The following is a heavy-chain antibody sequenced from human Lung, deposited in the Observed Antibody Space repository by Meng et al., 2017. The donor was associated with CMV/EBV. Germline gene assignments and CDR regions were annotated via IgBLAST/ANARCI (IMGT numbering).Heavy chain of an antibody. D-gene: IGHD6-13*01. CDR2: VYYSGTT. V-gene: IGHV4-39*07. Sequence: SETLSLTCTVSGGSIGSSGYYWGWLRQPPGKGLEWIGAVYYSGTTYYNPSLKSRITISVDTSKNQFSLKLYSVTAADTAVYYCARDRNPAAAGTGLDYWGQGXLVTASS. CDR3: ARDRNPAAAGTGLDY. J-gene: IGHJ4*02. CDR1: GGSIGSSGYY.